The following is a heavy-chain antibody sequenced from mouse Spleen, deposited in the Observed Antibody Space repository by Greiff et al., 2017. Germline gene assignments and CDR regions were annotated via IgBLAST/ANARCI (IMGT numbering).Heavy chain of an antibody. V-gene: IGHV1-59*01. Sequence: QVQLQQPGAELVRPGTSVKLSCKASGYTFTSYWMPWVKQRPGQGLEWIGVIDPSDSYTNYNQKFKGKATLTVDTSSSTAYMQLSSLTSEDSAVYYCAREGTTVVAKGGFAYWGQGTLVTVSA. CDR2: IDPSDSYT. D-gene: IGHD1-1*01. CDR1: GYTFTSYW. CDR3: AREGTTVVAKGGFAY. J-gene: IGHJ3*01.